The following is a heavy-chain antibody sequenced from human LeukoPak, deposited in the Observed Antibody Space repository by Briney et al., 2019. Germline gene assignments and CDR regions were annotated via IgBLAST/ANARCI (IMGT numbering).Heavy chain of an antibody. Sequence: GGSLRLSCAASGFTFSSFWMSWVRQAPGKGLEWVANINQDGSEKNYVDSVKGRFTISRDNAKNSLYLQVNCLRAEDTAVYYCASGRQLGYWGQGTLVTVSS. J-gene: IGHJ4*02. V-gene: IGHV3-7*01. D-gene: IGHD6-13*01. CDR3: ASGRQLGY. CDR1: GFTFSSFW. CDR2: INQDGSEK.